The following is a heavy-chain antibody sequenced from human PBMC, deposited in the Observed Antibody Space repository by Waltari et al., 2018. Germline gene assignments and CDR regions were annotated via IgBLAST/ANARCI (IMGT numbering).Heavy chain of an antibody. CDR2: ISSSGSTI. CDR3: ARYHGRDVRARNYFDY. J-gene: IGHJ4*02. D-gene: IGHD2-15*01. Sequence: EVQLVESGGGLVQPGGSLRLSCAASGFTFSSYEMNWVRQAPGKGLEWVSYISSSGSTIYYADPVKGRFTISRDNAKNSLYLQMNSLRAEDTAVYYCARYHGRDVRARNYFDYWGQGTLVTVSS. V-gene: IGHV3-48*03. CDR1: GFTFSSYE.